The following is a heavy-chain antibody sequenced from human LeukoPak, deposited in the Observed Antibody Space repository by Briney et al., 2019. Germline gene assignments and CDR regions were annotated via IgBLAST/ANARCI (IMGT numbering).Heavy chain of an antibody. CDR1: GYTFSSYA. CDR2: INPSGDST. Sequence: ASVKVSCKASGYTFSSYAIHWVRQAPGQGLEWMGIINPSGDSTTYAQKFQGRVTMTRDTFTSTVYMELSSLRSEDTAVYYCARAVSPARPFDYWGQGTLVTVSS. D-gene: IGHD2-2*01. CDR3: ARAVSPARPFDY. V-gene: IGHV1-46*01. J-gene: IGHJ4*02.